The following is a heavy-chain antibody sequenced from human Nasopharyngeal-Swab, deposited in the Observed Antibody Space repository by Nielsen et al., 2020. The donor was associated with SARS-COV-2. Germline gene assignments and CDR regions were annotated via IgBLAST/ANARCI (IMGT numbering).Heavy chain of an antibody. CDR1: GYTFTSYG. J-gene: IGHJ3*02. Sequence: ASVKVSCKASGYTFTSYGISWVRQAPGQGLEWMGWISAYNGNTNYAQKLQGRVTMTTDTSTSTAYMELRSLRSDDTAVYYCARDGGYCSSTSCYTMGAFDIWGQGTMVTVSS. V-gene: IGHV1-18*04. CDR2: ISAYNGNT. CDR3: ARDGGYCSSTSCYTMGAFDI. D-gene: IGHD2-2*02.